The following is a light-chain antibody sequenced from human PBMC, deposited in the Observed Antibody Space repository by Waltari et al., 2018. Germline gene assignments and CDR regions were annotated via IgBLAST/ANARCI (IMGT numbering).Light chain of an antibody. CDR2: KDT. CDR1: ALPNQY. J-gene: IGLJ3*02. Sequence: SYELTQPPSVSVSPGQTARIPCPGDALPNQYAFWYQQKPGQAPVLIIDKDTQRPSGIPERFSGSSSGTTVTMTISGVQAEDEADYYCLSADSSGTSKVFGGGTKLTVL. V-gene: IGLV3-25*03. CDR3: LSADSSGTSKV.